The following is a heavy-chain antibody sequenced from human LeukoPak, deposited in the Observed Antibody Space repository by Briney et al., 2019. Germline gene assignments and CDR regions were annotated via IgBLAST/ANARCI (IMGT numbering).Heavy chain of an antibody. CDR2: MSSTRPTI. D-gene: IGHD6-19*01. Sequence: GGSLRHSCAASGFTFSNYNMNWVRQAPGKGLEWISYMSSTRPTIYYSNSVAGRFTISRDDARGSLFLQMNSLRAEDTAVYYCARVAAMTGTVIDYWGQGTLVTVSS. V-gene: IGHV3-48*01. CDR3: ARVAAMTGTVIDY. J-gene: IGHJ4*02. CDR1: GFTFSNYN.